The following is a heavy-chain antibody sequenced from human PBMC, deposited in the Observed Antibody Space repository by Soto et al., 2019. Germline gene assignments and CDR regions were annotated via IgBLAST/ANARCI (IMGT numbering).Heavy chain of an antibody. CDR2: IIPIFGTA. CDR1: GGTFSGYA. D-gene: IGHD3-22*01. V-gene: IGHV1-69*13. J-gene: IGHJ4*02. CDR3: ARVPSYYYDSSGPYYFDY. Sequence: SVKVSCKASGGTFSGYAISWVRQAPGQGLEWMGGIIPIFGTANYAQKFQGRVTITADESTSTAYMELSSLRSEDTAVYYCARVPSYYYDSSGPYYFDYWGQGTLVTVSS.